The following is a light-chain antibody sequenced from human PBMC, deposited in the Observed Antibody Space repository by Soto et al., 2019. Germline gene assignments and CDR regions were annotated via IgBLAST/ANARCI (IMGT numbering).Light chain of an antibody. J-gene: IGKJ5*01. CDR3: QQYSNWPPIT. CDR1: QNIGGT. V-gene: IGKV3-15*01. Sequence: RVMTQSAAILSVSPGVTATLSCRASQNIGGTLAWYQQKPGQAPRLLFYAASARATGTPARFSGSGSGTEFTLTNSSLQSEDFAVYYCQQYSNWPPITFGQGTRLEIK. CDR2: AAS.